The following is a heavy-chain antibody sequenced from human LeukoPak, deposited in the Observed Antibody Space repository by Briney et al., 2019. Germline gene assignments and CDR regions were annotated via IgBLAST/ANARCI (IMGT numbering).Heavy chain of an antibody. D-gene: IGHD3-22*01. V-gene: IGHV4-39*01. Sequence: SETLSLTCTVSGGSIRSSSYYWGWIRQPPGKGLEWIGSMFYSGSTYYNPSLKSRVTISVDTSKNQFSLKLSSVTAADTAVYYCARQGYYDSSGDGAFDIWGQGTMVTVSS. CDR3: ARQGYYDSSGDGAFDI. CDR2: MFYSGST. CDR1: GGSIRSSSYY. J-gene: IGHJ3*02.